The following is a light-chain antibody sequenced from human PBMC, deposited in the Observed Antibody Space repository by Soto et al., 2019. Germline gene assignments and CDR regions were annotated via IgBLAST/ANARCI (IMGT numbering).Light chain of an antibody. V-gene: IGKV3-20*01. CDR2: GAS. J-gene: IGKJ1*01. CDR1: QSVSSNS. CDR3: QHYGTSPWT. Sequence: ETVLTQSPGTLSLSPGERATLSCRASQSVSSNSLAWFQQKPGQAPRLLIFGASSRATGIPDRFSGSGPGTDVTLTISRLEPEDFAVYYCQHYGTSPWTFGQGTKVEIK.